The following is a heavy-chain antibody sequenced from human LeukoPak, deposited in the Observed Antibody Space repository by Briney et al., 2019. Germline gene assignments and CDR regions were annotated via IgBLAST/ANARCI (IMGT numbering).Heavy chain of an antibody. V-gene: IGHV3-23*01. CDR2: IIGSGGNT. CDR3: AKDFLRNMVLGFDY. CDR1: GFAFASFA. D-gene: IGHD3-10*01. Sequence: GGSLRLSCAASGFAFASFALSWVRQAPGKGLEWVSTIIGSGGNTYYADSVKGRFTISRDNTKDTLYLQMNSLRAEDTAIYYCAKDFLRNMVLGFDYWGQGTLVTVSS. J-gene: IGHJ4*02.